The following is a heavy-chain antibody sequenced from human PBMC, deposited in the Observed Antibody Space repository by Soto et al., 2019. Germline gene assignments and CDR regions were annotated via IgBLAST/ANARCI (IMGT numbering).Heavy chain of an antibody. D-gene: IGHD2-15*01. CDR2: ISYDGSDR. V-gene: IGHV3-30*03. CDR1: GFTFSDYG. Sequence: LRLSCEGPGFTFSDYGFHWVRQAPGKGLEWVAMISYDGSDRYYRDSVQGRFTISRDDSRNTVFLQMNSLRTEDTAMYYCARSTYCNGGSCYPQYWGPGTLVTVSS. J-gene: IGHJ4*02. CDR3: ARSTYCNGGSCYPQY.